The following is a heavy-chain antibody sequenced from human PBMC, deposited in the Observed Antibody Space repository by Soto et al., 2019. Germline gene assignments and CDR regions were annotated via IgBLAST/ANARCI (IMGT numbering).Heavy chain of an antibody. CDR1: GGSISSSSYY. CDR3: ARHLSLEAKSTHLLVPAAPHYNWFDP. CDR2: IYYSGST. Sequence: PSETLSLTCTVSGGSISSSSYYWGWIRQPPGKGMEWIGSIYYSGSTYYNPSLKSRVTISVDTSKNQFSPKLSSVTAADTAVYYCARHLSLEAKSTHLLVPAAPHYNWFDPWGQGTLVTVSS. J-gene: IGHJ5*02. V-gene: IGHV4-39*01. D-gene: IGHD2-2*01.